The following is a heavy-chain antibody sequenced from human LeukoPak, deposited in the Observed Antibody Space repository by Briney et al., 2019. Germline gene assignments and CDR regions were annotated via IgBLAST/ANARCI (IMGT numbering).Heavy chain of an antibody. CDR2: IRYDGSNK. V-gene: IGHV3-30*02. J-gene: IGHJ4*02. D-gene: IGHD5-18*01. CDR3: AKEARVQLWLLLDY. Sequence: PGGSLRLSCAASGFTFSSYGMHWVRQAPGKGLEWVAFIRYDGSNKYYADSVKGRFTISRDNSKNTPYLQMNSLRAEDTAVYYCAKEARVQLWLLLDYWGQGTLVTVSS. CDR1: GFTFSSYG.